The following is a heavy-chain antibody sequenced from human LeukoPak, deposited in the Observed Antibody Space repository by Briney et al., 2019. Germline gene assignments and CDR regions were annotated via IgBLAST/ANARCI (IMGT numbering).Heavy chain of an antibody. D-gene: IGHD3-10*02. CDR3: AELGITMIGGV. CDR1: RFTFSSYS. J-gene: IGHJ6*04. Sequence: GGSLRLSCAASRFTFSSYSMNWVRQAPGKGLEWVSYISSSGSTIYYADSVKGRFTISRDNAKNSLYLQMNSLRAEDTAVYYCAELGITMIGGVWGKGATVTISS. CDR2: ISSSGSTI. V-gene: IGHV3-48*04.